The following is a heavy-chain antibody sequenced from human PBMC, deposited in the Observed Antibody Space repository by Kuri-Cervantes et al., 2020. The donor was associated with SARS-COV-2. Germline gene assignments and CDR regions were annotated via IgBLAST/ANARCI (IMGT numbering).Heavy chain of an antibody. CDR1: GYTFTSYD. D-gene: IGHD2-2*02. CDR3: ARIGDIVVVPAAIKHRGKFDY. CDR2: MNPNSGNT. V-gene: IGHV1-8*03. Sequence: ASVKVSCKASGYTFTSYDTNWVRHATGQGLEWKGWMNPNSGNTGYAKKFQDRVTITKNTSISTAYMELSSLKSEDTAVYYCARIGDIVVVPAAIKHRGKFDYWGQGTLVTVSS. J-gene: IGHJ4*02.